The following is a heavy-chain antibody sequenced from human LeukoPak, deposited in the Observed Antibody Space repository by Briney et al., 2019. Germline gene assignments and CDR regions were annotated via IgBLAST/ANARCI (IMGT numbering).Heavy chain of an antibody. V-gene: IGHV3-21*01. J-gene: IGHJ4*02. CDR1: GFTFSSYS. D-gene: IGHD4-17*01. CDR2: ISSSSSYI. CDR3: AKRPSDYGDYVSYFDY. Sequence: PGGSLRLSCAASGFTFSSYSMNWVRQAPGKGLEWVSSISSSSSYIYYADSVKGRFTISRDNSKDTLCLQMNSLRDEDTAVYYCAKRPSDYGDYVSYFDYWGQGTLVTVSS.